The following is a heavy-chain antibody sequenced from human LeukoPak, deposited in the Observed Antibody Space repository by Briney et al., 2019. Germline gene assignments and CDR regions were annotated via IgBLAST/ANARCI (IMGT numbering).Heavy chain of an antibody. V-gene: IGHV3-21*01. CDR2: ISSSSSYI. J-gene: IGHJ3*02. Sequence: ASVKVSCKVSGYTLTELSMHWVRQAPGKGLEWVSSISSSSSYIYYADSVKGRFTISRDNAKNSLYLQMNSLRAEDTAVYYCARAGIAVAGDAFDIWGQGTMVTVSS. CDR1: GYTLTELS. D-gene: IGHD6-19*01. CDR3: ARAGIAVAGDAFDI.